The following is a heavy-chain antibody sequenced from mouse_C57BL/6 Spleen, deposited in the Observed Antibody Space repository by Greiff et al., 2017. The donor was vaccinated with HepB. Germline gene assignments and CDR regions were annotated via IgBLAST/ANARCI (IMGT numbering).Heavy chain of an antibody. J-gene: IGHJ1*03. CDR3: ARNWDEYFDV. V-gene: IGHV1-42*01. CDR1: GYSFTGYY. CDR2: INPSTGGT. D-gene: IGHD4-1*01. Sequence: VQLQQSGPELVKPGASVKISCKASGYSFTGYYMNWVKQSPEKSLEWIGEINPSTGGTTYNQKFKAKATLTVDKSSSTAYMQLKSLTSEDSAVYYCARNWDEYFDVWGTGTTVTVSS.